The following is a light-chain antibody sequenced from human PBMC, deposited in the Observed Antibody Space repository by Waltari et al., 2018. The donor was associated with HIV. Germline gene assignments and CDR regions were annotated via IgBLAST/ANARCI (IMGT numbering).Light chain of an antibody. V-gene: IGLV2-8*01. Sequence: LTQPPSASESPGQSVAISCTGTSSDIGAYNFVSWYQQQPGSAPKLIIFEVTKRPTGVPDRFSGSKSGNTASLTVSGLLLEDDADYYCSSYAGSNRFVVFGGGTRLTVL. CDR2: EVT. CDR3: SSYAGSNRFVV. CDR1: SSDIGAYNF. J-gene: IGLJ2*01.